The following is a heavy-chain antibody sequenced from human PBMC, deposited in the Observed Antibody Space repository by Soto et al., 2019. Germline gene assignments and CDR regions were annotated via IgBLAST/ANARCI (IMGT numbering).Heavy chain of an antibody. CDR1: GFTFSSYA. V-gene: IGHV3-23*01. CDR3: ATNNQGASYGFGY. J-gene: IGHJ4*02. CDR2: ISGSGGST. Sequence: GGSLRLSCAASGFTFSSYAMSWVRQAPGKGLEWVSAISGSGGSTYYADSVKGRFTISRDNSKNTLYLQMNSLRAEDTAVYYCATNNQGASYGFGYWGQGTLVTVSS. D-gene: IGHD5-18*01.